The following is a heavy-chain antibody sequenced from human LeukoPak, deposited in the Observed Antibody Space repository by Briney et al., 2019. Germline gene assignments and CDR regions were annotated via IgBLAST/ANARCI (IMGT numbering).Heavy chain of an antibody. CDR2: NNPNSGGT. CDR3: ARGNGGSWNWFDP. V-gene: IGHV1-2*02. Sequence: ASVKVSCKVSGYTLTELSIHWVRQAPGKGLEWMGWNNPNSGGTNYAQKFQGRVTMTRDTSISTAYMELSSLRSEDTAVYYCARGNGGSWNWFDPWGQGTLVTVSS. J-gene: IGHJ5*02. CDR1: GYTLTELS. D-gene: IGHD2-15*01.